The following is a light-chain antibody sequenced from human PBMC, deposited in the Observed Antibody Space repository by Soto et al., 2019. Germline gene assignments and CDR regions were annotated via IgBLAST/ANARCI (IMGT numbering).Light chain of an antibody. CDR2: GAS. V-gene: IGKV3-11*01. Sequence: EIVMTQSPATLSLSPGERATLSCRASQSVSSNLVWYQQKHGQAPRLLIYGASTRATGITARFSGSGSGTDFTLTISSLEHDDFAVYYCQQRSNWPIPFGQGTRLEI. CDR1: QSVSSN. J-gene: IGKJ5*01. CDR3: QQRSNWPIP.